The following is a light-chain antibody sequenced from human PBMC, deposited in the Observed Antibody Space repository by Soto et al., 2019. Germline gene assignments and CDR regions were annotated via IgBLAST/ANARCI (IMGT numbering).Light chain of an antibody. CDR3: CSYAGSYTYVV. V-gene: IGLV2-8*01. Sequence: QSALTQPPSASGSPGQSVTISCTGTSSDVGSYRFVSWYQQHPGKAPKLLIYEVSKRPSGVPDRFSASTSGNTASLTVSGLQADDEADYYCCSYAGSYTYVVFGGGTKLTVL. CDR1: SSDVGSYRF. CDR2: EVS. J-gene: IGLJ2*01.